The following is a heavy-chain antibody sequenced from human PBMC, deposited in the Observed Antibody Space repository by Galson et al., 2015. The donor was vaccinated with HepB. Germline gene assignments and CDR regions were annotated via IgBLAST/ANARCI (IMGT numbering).Heavy chain of an antibody. CDR1: GFTFSSYW. CDR3: ARGEGGGDYGFDY. V-gene: IGHV3-7*03. CDR2: IKQDGSEK. D-gene: IGHD4-17*01. J-gene: IGHJ4*02. Sequence: SLRLSCAASGFTFSSYWMSWVRQAPGKGLEWVANIKQDGSEKYYVDSVKGRFTISRDNAKNSLYLQMNSLRAEDTAVYYCARGEGGGDYGFDYWGQGTLVTVSS.